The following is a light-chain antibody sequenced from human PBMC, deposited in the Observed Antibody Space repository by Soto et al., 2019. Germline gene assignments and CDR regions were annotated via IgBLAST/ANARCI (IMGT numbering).Light chain of an antibody. V-gene: IGKV2-30*01. Sequence: DFVLTQSPLSLPVTLVQPASISCSSGQILVYSDGNAYLIWFHQRPGQSPRRLIFKVSNRDSGVPDRFSGSGAGSDFTLKISRVEAEDVGVYYCMQGSFWPWTFGQGTKVDI. CDR2: KVS. CDR3: MQGSFWPWT. J-gene: IGKJ1*01. CDR1: QILVYSDGNAY.